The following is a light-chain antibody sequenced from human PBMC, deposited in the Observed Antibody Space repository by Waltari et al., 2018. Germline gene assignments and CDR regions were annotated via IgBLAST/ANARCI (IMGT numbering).Light chain of an antibody. CDR1: SGSVSTLYY. J-gene: IGLJ3*02. V-gene: IGLV8-61*01. CDR2: NTN. Sequence: QTVVTQDTSFSVSHGGTVTLTCGLSSGSVSTLYYPSWYQQTPGQAPRTLIYNTNTRSSGVPDRFSGSILGNEAALTITGAQADDESDYYCGLYMGRGIWVFGGGTKVTVL. CDR3: GLYMGRGIWV.